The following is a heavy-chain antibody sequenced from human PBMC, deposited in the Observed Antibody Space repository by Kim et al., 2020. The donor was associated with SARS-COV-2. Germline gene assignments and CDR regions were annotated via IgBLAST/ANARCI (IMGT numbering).Heavy chain of an antibody. Sequence: SQTLSLTCAISGDSVSSNSVAWNWVRQSPSRGLEWLGRTYYRSKWYNDYAVSVKGRISINPDTSQNQFSLQLNSMTPEDTAVYYCARGSNSAFDIWGRGTVVTVSS. CDR3: ARGSNSAFDI. D-gene: IGHD4-4*01. J-gene: IGHJ3*02. CDR1: GDSVSSNSVA. V-gene: IGHV6-1*01. CDR2: TYYRSKWYN.